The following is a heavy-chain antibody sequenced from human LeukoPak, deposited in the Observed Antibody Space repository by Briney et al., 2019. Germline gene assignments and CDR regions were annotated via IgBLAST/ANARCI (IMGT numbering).Heavy chain of an antibody. CDR2: IYSGGST. CDR1: GFTVSSNY. J-gene: IGHJ4*02. CDR3: ARASSSWSHRLDY. Sequence: RGSLRLSCAASGFTVSSNYMSWVRQAPGKGLEWVSVIYSGGSTYYADSVKGRFTISRDNSKNTLYLQMNSLRAEDTAVYYCARASSSWSHRLDYWGQGTLVTVSS. D-gene: IGHD6-13*01. V-gene: IGHV3-66*02.